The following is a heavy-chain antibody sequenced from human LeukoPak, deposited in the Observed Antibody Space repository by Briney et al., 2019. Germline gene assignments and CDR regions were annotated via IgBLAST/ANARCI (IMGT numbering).Heavy chain of an antibody. V-gene: IGHV1-8*01. CDR3: ARGGYDSSGYYYDWFDP. Sequence: GASVKVSCKPSGYTFTSYDINWVRQATGQGLEWMGWMNPNSGNTGYAQKFQGRVTMTRNTSISTAYMELSSLRSEDTAVYYCARGGYDSSGYYYDWFDPWGQGTLVTVSS. CDR2: MNPNSGNT. CDR1: GYTFTSYD. D-gene: IGHD3-22*01. J-gene: IGHJ5*02.